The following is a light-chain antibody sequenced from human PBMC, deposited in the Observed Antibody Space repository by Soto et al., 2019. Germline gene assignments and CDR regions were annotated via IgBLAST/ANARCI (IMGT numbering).Light chain of an antibody. V-gene: IGLV1-44*01. CDR1: SSNIEIDT. CDR2: NGN. Sequence: QSVLTQPPSASGTPGQRVTISCSGSSSNIEIDTVSWCQQIPGTAPKLLIYNGNQRPSGVPDRFSGSESGTSASLAISGLQSEDEADYYCAAWDDSLNGYVFGTGTKVTLL. J-gene: IGLJ1*01. CDR3: AAWDDSLNGYV.